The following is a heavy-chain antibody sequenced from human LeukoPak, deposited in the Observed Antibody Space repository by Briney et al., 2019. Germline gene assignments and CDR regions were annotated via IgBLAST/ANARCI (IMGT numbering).Heavy chain of an antibody. J-gene: IGHJ4*02. CDR1: GFTFSSYG. V-gene: IGHV3-30*18. CDR2: ISYDGSNK. D-gene: IGHD5-12*01. CDR3: AKDSLVATLDY. Sequence: PGRSLRLSCAASGFTFSSYGMHWVRQAPGKGLEWVAVISYDGSNKYYADSVKGRFTISRDNSKNTLYLQMNSLRAEDTAVYYCAKDSLVATLDYWGQGTLVIVSS.